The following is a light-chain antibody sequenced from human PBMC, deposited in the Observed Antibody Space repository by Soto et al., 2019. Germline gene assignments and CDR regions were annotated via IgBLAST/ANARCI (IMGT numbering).Light chain of an antibody. V-gene: IGKV3-11*01. CDR3: QQRSNWPLLT. J-gene: IGKJ4*01. CDR2: DAS. CDR1: QSVSRS. Sequence: EIVLTQSPATLSLSPGDRATLSCRASQSVSRSLTWYQQKPGQAPRLLIYDASNRATGIPARFSGSGSGTDFTLTISSLEPEDFAVYYCQQRSNWPLLTFGGGTKVEIK.